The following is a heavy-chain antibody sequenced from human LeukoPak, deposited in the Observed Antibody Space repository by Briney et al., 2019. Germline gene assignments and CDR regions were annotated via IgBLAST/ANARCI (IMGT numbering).Heavy chain of an antibody. CDR3: ARVAPGSCGGSCYALDY. Sequence: PSETLSLTCTVSGGSMSRYYWSWIRQPPGKGLEWIGYIYSGSTNYNPSLKSRVTISVDTSKNQLSLKVSSVTAADTAVYYCARVAPGSCGGSCYALDYWGQGTLVTASS. V-gene: IGHV4-59*01. J-gene: IGHJ4*02. D-gene: IGHD2-15*01. CDR2: IYSGST. CDR1: GGSMSRYY.